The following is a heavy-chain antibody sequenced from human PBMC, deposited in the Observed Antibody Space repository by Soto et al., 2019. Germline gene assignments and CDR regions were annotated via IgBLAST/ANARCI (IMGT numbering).Heavy chain of an antibody. J-gene: IGHJ4*02. Sequence: QVQLVESGGGVVQPGRSLRLSCAASGFTFSSYGMHWVRQAPGKGLEWVAVISYDGSNKYYADSVKGRFTISRDNSKNTLYLQMNSLKAEDTAVYYCAKPHPEEQRIAVALDFWGQGTLVTVSS. D-gene: IGHD6-19*01. CDR3: AKPHPEEQRIAVALDF. CDR2: ISYDGSNK. CDR1: GFTFSSYG. V-gene: IGHV3-30*18.